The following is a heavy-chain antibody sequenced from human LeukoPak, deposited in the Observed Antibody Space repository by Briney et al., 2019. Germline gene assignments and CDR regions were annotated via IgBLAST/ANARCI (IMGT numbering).Heavy chain of an antibody. CDR3: ARVRSANVVVPAARFDY. CDR2: IYYSGTT. D-gene: IGHD2-2*01. Sequence: SETLSLTCTVSGGSISSSNYYWGWIRQPPGKGLEWIGSIYYSGTTYYSSSLKSRVIISVDTSKNQFSLKLSSVTATDTAVYYCARVRSANVVVPAARFDYWGQGTLVTVSS. J-gene: IGHJ4*02. V-gene: IGHV4-39*02. CDR1: GGSISSSNYY.